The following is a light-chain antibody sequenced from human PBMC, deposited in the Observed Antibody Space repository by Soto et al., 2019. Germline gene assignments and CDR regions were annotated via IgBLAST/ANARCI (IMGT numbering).Light chain of an antibody. CDR3: CSYAGSYTWV. Sequence: QSVLTQPRSVSGSPGQSVTISCTGTSSDVGGYNYVSWYQQHPGKAPNLMIYDVSKRPSGVPDRFSGSKSGNTASLTISGLQAEDEADYYCCSYAGSYTWVFGGGTKLTVL. J-gene: IGLJ3*02. CDR2: DVS. CDR1: SSDVGGYNY. V-gene: IGLV2-11*01.